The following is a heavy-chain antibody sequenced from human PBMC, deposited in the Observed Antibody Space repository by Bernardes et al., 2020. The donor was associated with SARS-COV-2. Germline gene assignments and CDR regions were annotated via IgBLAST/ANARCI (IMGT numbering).Heavy chain of an antibody. Sequence: GGSLRLSCAVSGFTFSDYYMSWIRQAPGKGLEWVSYISGSGSDINYADSLRGRFTISRDNAKNSLYLQMNSLRAEDTAVYYCARGPWDVLPYIWFDPWGQGTLVTVSS. V-gene: IGHV3-11*06. D-gene: IGHD3-10*02. CDR3: ARGPWDVLPYIWFDP. CDR1: GFTFSDYY. J-gene: IGHJ5*02. CDR2: ISGSGSDI.